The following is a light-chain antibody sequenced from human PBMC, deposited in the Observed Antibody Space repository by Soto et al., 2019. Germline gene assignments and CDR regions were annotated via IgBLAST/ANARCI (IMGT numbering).Light chain of an antibody. J-gene: IGKJ2*01. CDR3: QQYGSTPPT. V-gene: IGKV3-20*01. Sequence: EIVLTQSPGTLSLSPGERATLSCRASQSVTSSYLAWYQQKPGQAPRLLIYGVSNRATGLPDRFSGSGSGTDFSLTISRLEPEDFAVYICQQYGSTPPTFGQGTKLEIK. CDR1: QSVTSSY. CDR2: GVS.